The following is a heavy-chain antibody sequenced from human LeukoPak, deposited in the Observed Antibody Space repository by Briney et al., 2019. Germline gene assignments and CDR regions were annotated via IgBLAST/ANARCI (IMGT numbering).Heavy chain of an antibody. CDR2: TYYRSKWYN. Sequence: SQALSLTCAISGYSVSSNSAAWNWITQSPSRGLEWMGRTYYRSKWYNHYVVSVKSRITINPDTSKNQFSLQLSSVTPDDTAVYYFARTMYYVFLTGYYNYGFDPGSQGTLVTVSS. CDR1: GYSVSSNSAA. J-gene: IGHJ5*02. D-gene: IGHD3-9*01. CDR3: ARTMYYVFLTGYYNYGFDP. V-gene: IGHV6-1*01.